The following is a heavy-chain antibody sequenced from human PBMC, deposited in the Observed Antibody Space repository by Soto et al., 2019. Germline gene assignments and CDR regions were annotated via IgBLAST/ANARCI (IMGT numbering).Heavy chain of an antibody. J-gene: IGHJ2*01. V-gene: IGHV4-30-2*01. CDR2: ISHSENT. CDR1: GGSISDGGFS. CDR3: ARGVYDSSGYYSTVTYWYFDL. D-gene: IGHD3-22*01. Sequence: QLQLQESGSGLVKPSQTLSLTCAVSGGSISDGGFSWIWIRQPPGMGLEGIGYISHSENTHYNPSLKCRVALSVDRSKNQFSLTLTSVTAAHTAVYYCARGVYDSSGYYSTVTYWYFDLWGRGTLVTVSS.